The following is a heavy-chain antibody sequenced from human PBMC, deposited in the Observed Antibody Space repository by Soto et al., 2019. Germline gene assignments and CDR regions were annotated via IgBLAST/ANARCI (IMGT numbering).Heavy chain of an antibody. V-gene: IGHV3-30*18. CDR2: ISDDGSYE. J-gene: IGHJ3*02. D-gene: IGHD3-10*01. CDR1: GFAFSNFG. Sequence: QELLVESGGDVVQPGSSLRLSCAASGFAFSNFGMHWVRQAPGKGLECVALISDDGSYEYYVDSVKGRVTVSRDNSRSTVYLQMNSLKPGDTVVYYCAKSTGTDHEPAGSRSFDIWGQGTTVIV. CDR3: AKSTGTDHEPAGSRSFDI.